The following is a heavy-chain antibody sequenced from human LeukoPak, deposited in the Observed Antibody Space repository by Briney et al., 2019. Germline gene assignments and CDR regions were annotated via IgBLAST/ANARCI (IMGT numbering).Heavy chain of an antibody. CDR2: INTYNGNA. V-gene: IGHV1-18*01. Sequence: ASVRVSCKASGYTFTSFGISWVRQAPGQGLEWMGWINTYNGNANYAQKLQGRVSMTTDTSTSTAYMELRSLRSDDTAVYYCARDTAAARPEYWGQGTLVTVSS. CDR1: GYTFTSFG. CDR3: ARDTAAARPEY. J-gene: IGHJ4*02. D-gene: IGHD6-6*01.